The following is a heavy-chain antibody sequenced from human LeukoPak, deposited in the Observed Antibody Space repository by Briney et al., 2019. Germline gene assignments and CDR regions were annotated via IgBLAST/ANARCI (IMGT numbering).Heavy chain of an antibody. V-gene: IGHV3-23*01. CDR1: GFTFTNYA. CDR2: ITSGGDT. D-gene: IGHD3-10*02. J-gene: IGHJ6*04. CDR3: AELGITMIGGV. Sequence: GGSLRLSCAASGFTFTNYAMSWVRQAPGKGLEWVSGITSGGDTFYSDSVKGRFTISRDNAKNSLYLQMNSLRAEDTAVYYCAELGITMIGGVWGKGTTVTISS.